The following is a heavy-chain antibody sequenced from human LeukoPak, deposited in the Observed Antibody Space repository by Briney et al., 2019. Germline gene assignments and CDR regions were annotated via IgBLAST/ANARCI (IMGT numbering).Heavy chain of an antibody. CDR3: ARRLYGSGSLYGMDV. CDR1: GYSFTSYW. D-gene: IGHD3-10*01. V-gene: IGHV5-10-1*01. Sequence: GESLSISCKGSGYSFTSYWISWVRQMPGKGLEWMGRIDPSDSYTNYSPSFQGHVTISADRSISTAYLQWSSLKASDTAMYYCARRLYGSGSLYGMDVWGRGTTVTVSS. CDR2: IDPSDSYT. J-gene: IGHJ6*02.